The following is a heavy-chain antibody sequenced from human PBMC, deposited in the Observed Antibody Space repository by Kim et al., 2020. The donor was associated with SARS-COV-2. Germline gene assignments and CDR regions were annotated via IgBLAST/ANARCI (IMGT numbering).Heavy chain of an antibody. CDR1: GFTFSTSV. CDR3: ATNTPLAC. V-gene: IGHV3-30*02. Sequence: GGSLRLSCAASGFTFSTSVMHWVRQAPGKGLEWVALINYDGTNKFYVDSVKGRFTIARDNSKDILFLEMDSLRGEDTAVYFCATNTPLACWDQGTRVTVS. CDR2: INYDGTNK. J-gene: IGHJ4*02. D-gene: IGHD3-16*02.